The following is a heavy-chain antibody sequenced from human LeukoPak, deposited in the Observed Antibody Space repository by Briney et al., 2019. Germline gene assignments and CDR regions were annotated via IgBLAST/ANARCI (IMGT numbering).Heavy chain of an antibody. Sequence: GGSLRLSCAASGFTFSSYSMHWVRQAPGKGLEWVAVISYDGSNKYYADSVKGRFTISRDNSKNTLYLQMNSLRAEDTAVYYCAKDPVDYGDYYYYGMDVWGQGTTVTVSS. J-gene: IGHJ6*02. CDR2: ISYDGSNK. CDR1: GFTFSSYS. CDR3: AKDPVDYGDYYYYGMDV. V-gene: IGHV3-30*18. D-gene: IGHD4-17*01.